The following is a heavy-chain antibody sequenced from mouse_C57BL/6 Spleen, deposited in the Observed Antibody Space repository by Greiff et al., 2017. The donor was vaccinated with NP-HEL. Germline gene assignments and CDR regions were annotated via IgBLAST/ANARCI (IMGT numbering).Heavy chain of an antibody. CDR1: GFSLTSYG. CDR2: IWSDGST. D-gene: IGHD1-1*01. J-gene: IGHJ1*03. Sequence: VKLVESGPGLVAPSQSLSITCTVSGFSLTSYGVHWVRQPPGKGLEWLVVIWSDGSTTYNSALKSRLSISKDNSKSQVFLKMNSLQTDDTAMYYCARHGGYYGSSDWYFDVWGTGTTVTVSS. V-gene: IGHV2-6-1*01. CDR3: ARHGGYYGSSDWYFDV.